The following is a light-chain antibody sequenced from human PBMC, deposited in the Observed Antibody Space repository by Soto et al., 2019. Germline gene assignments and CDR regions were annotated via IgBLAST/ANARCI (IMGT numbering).Light chain of an antibody. J-gene: IGKJ1*01. Sequence: EIVMTQSPATLSVSPEERATLSCRASQSVSSKLAWYQQRPGQAPRLLIYSASTRATGIPARFSGSGSGTDFTLTISSLEPEDFAVYYCQQYGSSGTFGQGTKVDIK. CDR3: QQYGSSGT. V-gene: IGKV3-15*01. CDR1: QSVSSK. CDR2: SAS.